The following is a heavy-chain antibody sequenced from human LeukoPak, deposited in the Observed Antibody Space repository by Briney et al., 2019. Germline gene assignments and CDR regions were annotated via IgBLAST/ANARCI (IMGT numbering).Heavy chain of an antibody. D-gene: IGHD2-2*01. Sequence: SGGSLRLSCAASGFTFSSYGMHWVRQAPGKGLEWVAVISYDGSNKYHADSVKGRFTISRDNSKNTLYLQMNSLRAEDTAVYYCAKDALRCSSTSCYAYFDYWGQGTLVTVSS. CDR1: GFTFSSYG. V-gene: IGHV3-30*18. J-gene: IGHJ4*02. CDR3: AKDALRCSSTSCYAYFDY. CDR2: ISYDGSNK.